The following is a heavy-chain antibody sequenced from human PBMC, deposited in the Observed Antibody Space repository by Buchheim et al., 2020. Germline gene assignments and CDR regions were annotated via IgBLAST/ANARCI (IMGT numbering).Heavy chain of an antibody. CDR1: GFTFSSYG. J-gene: IGHJ4*02. Sequence: QVQLVESGGGVVQPGRSLRLSCAASGFTFSSYGMHWVRQAPGKGLEWVAVIWYDGSNKYYADSVKGRFTISRDNSKNTLYLQMNSLRAEDTAVYYCAKDRRRLGAAAGTYFDYWGQGAL. CDR2: IWYDGSNK. D-gene: IGHD6-13*01. CDR3: AKDRRRLGAAAGTYFDY. V-gene: IGHV3-33*06.